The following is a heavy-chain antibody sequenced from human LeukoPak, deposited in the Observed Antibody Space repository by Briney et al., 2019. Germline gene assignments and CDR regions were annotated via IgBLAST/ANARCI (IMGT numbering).Heavy chain of an antibody. D-gene: IGHD3-3*01. Sequence: HPGGSLRLSCAASGFTFSSYWMHWVRQAPGKGLVWVSRINTDGSSTSYADSVKGRFTISRDNAKNTLYLQMNSLRAEDTAVYYCARAFVGLRFLEWLSPIWGQGPLVTVSS. CDR2: INTDGSST. CDR1: GFTFSSYW. V-gene: IGHV3-74*01. CDR3: ARAFVGLRFLEWLSPI. J-gene: IGHJ4*02.